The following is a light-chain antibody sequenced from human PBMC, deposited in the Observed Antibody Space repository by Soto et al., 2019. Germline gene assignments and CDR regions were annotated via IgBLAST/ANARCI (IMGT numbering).Light chain of an antibody. V-gene: IGKV3-15*01. J-gene: IGKJ1*01. CDR2: GAS. CDR3: QQYDNWPPWP. CDR1: QSVGSN. Sequence: EIVMTQSPGTLSVSPGEGATLSCRASQSVGSNLAWYQQKPGQAPRLLIYGASTRATAIPARFSGSGSGTEFTLTISSLQSEDFAVYYCQQYDNWPPWPFGQGTKVEIK.